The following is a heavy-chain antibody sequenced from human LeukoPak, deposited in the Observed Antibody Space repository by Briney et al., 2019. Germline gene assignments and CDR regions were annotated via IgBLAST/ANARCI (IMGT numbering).Heavy chain of an antibody. D-gene: IGHD1-1*01. CDR3: SRDSHGDDVYDY. CDR1: GFTFEDFA. CDR2: IRRRAYGGTT. Sequence: GGSLRLSCTVSGFTFEDFAMTWVRQAPGKGLEWVGFIRRRAYGGTTDYAASVKGRFTISIDDSRNIAFLQMNSLKTEDTAIYFCSRDSHGDDVYDYWGQGTLVTVSS. J-gene: IGHJ4*02. V-gene: IGHV3-49*04.